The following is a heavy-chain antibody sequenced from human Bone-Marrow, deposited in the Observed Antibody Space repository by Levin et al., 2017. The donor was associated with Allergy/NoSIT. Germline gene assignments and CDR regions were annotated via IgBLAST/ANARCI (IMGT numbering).Heavy chain of an antibody. CDR3: AGRGGFGEPFCWFDP. J-gene: IGHJ5*02. Sequence: SVKVSCKASGGTFSSYAISWVRQAPGQGLEWMGGIIPIFGTANYAQKFQGRVTITADESTSTAYMELSSLRSEDTAVYYCAGRGGFGEPFCWFDPWGQGTLVTVSS. D-gene: IGHD3-10*01. CDR1: GGTFSSYA. V-gene: IGHV1-69*13. CDR2: IIPIFGTA.